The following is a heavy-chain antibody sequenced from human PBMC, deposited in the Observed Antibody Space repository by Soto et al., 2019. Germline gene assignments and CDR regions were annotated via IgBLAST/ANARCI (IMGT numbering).Heavy chain of an antibody. CDR1: GFTFSSYA. V-gene: IGHV3-23*01. D-gene: IGHD2-15*01. CDR3: AKGRCSGGSCYSSDY. J-gene: IGHJ4*02. CDR2: ISGSGGST. Sequence: EVQLLESGGGLVQPGGSLRLSCAASGFTFSSYAMNWVRQAPGKGLEWGSAISGSGGSTYYADSVTGRFTISRDNSKSTLYLQMNSLRAEDTAVYYCAKGRCSGGSCYSSDYWGQGTLVTVSS.